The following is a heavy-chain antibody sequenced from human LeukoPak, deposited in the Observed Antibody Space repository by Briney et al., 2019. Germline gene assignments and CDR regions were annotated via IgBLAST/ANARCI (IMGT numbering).Heavy chain of an antibody. CDR3: AKPTNYYGSGSYYKSWFDP. D-gene: IGHD3-10*01. Sequence: GGSLRLSCAASGFTFSSYAMSWVRQAPGKGLEWVSAISGSGGSTYYAASVKGRCTISRDNSKNTLYLQMNSLRAEDTAVYYCAKPTNYYGSGSYYKSWFDPWGQGTLVTVSS. J-gene: IGHJ5*02. V-gene: IGHV3-23*01. CDR2: ISGSGGST. CDR1: GFTFSSYA.